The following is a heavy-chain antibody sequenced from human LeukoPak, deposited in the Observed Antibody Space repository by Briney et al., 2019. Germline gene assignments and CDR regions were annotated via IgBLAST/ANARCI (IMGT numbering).Heavy chain of an antibody. D-gene: IGHD1-26*01. CDR1: GFTFSSYA. CDR3: AKRPNPLYSGSYLARVDY. V-gene: IGHV3-23*01. J-gene: IGHJ4*02. CDR2: ISAGGGST. Sequence: PGGSLRLSCAASGFTFSSYAMSWVRQAPGKGLEWVSGISAGGGSTYHADPVKGRFTISRDNSKNTLYLQMNSLRAEDTAVYYCAKRPNPLYSGSYLARVDYWGQGTLVTVSS.